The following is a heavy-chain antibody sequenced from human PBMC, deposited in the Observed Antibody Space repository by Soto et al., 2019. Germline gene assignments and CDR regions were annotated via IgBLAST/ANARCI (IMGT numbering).Heavy chain of an antibody. Sequence: PSETLSLTCTVSVGSISRYYWSWIRQPPGKGLEWIGYIYYSGSTNYNPSLKSRVTISVDTSKNQFSLKLSSVTAADTAVYYCARDLSPAGRYYYYGMDVWGQGTTVTVSS. CDR2: IYYSGST. D-gene: IGHD2-2*01. J-gene: IGHJ6*02. CDR1: VGSISRYY. V-gene: IGHV4-59*01. CDR3: ARDLSPAGRYYYYGMDV.